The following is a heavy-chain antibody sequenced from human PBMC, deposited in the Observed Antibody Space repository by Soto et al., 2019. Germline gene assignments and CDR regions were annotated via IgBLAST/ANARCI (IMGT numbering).Heavy chain of an antibody. V-gene: IGHV3-30*18. CDR3: AKDVVVGATTGLGDYYYYYGMDV. Sequence: QVQLVESGGGVVLPGRSLRLSCAASGFTFSSYGMHWVRQAPGKGLEWVAVISYDGSNKYYADSVKGRFTISRDNSKNTLYLQMNSLRAEDTAVYYCAKDVVVGATTGLGDYYYYYGMDVWGQGTTVTVSS. D-gene: IGHD1-26*01. CDR1: GFTFSSYG. J-gene: IGHJ6*02. CDR2: ISYDGSNK.